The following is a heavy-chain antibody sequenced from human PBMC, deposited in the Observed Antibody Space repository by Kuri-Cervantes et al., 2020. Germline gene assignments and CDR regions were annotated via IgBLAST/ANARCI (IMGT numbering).Heavy chain of an antibody. CDR1: GGSFSGYY. CDR2: INHSGST. J-gene: IGHJ4*02. V-gene: IGHV4-34*01. Sequence: GSLRLSCAVYGGSFSGYYWSWIRQPPGKGLEWIGEINHSGSTNYNPSLKSRVTISVDTSKNQFSLKLSSVTAADTAVYYCARLNSNSEDYWGQGTLVTVSS. CDR3: ARLNSNSEDY. D-gene: IGHD4-11*01.